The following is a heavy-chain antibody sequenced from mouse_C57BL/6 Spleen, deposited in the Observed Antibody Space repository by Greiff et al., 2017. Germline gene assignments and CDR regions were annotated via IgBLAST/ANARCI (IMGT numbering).Heavy chain of an antibody. CDR2: IYPGSGST. D-gene: IGHD1-1*01. CDR3: ARWHGSSYDAMDY. J-gene: IGHJ4*01. Sequence: QVQLQQPGAELVKPGASVKMSCKASGYTFTSYWITWVKQRPGQGLEWIGDIYPGSGSTNYNEKFKSKATLTVDTSSSTAYMQLSSLTSEDSAVYYCARWHGSSYDAMDYWGQGTSVTVSS. CDR1: GYTFTSYW. V-gene: IGHV1-55*01.